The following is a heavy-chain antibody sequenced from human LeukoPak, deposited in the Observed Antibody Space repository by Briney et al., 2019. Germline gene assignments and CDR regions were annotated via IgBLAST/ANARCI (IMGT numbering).Heavy chain of an antibody. D-gene: IGHD1-26*01. Sequence: GTLRLSCAASGFTFSSYGMSWIRQPPGKGLEWIGEINHSGSTNYNPSLKSRVTISVDKSKSQFSLKLSSVTAADTAVYYCARGRGGAKAYYFDYWGQGTLVTVSS. CDR2: INHSGST. CDR3: ARGRGGAKAYYFDY. J-gene: IGHJ4*02. V-gene: IGHV4-34*01. CDR1: GFTFSSYG.